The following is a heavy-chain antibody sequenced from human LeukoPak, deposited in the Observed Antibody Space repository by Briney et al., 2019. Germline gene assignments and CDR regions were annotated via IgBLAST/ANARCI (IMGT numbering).Heavy chain of an antibody. CDR3: ARDLRATIFQFIFDY. CDR2: IIPIFGTA. Sequence: SVKVSFKASGGTFSSYAISWVRQAPGQGLEWMGGIIPIFGTANYAQKFQGRVTITADESTSTAYMELSSLRSEDTAVYYCARDLRATIFQFIFDYWGQGTLVTVSS. D-gene: IGHD5-24*01. CDR1: GGTFSSYA. V-gene: IGHV1-69*13. J-gene: IGHJ4*02.